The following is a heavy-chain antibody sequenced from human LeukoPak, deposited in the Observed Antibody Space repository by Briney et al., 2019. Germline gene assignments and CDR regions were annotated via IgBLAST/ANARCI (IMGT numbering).Heavy chain of an antibody. V-gene: IGHV1-69*13. D-gene: IGHD2-2*02. J-gene: IGHJ6*03. CDR1: GGTFSSYA. CDR3: ASLEVVVPAAISYYYYYMDV. Sequence: SVKVTCKASGGTFSSYAISWVRQAPGQGLEWMGRIIPIFGTANYAQKFQGRVTITADESTSTAYMELSSLRSEDTAVYYCASLEVVVPAAISYYYYYMDVWGKGTTVTVSS. CDR2: IIPIFGTA.